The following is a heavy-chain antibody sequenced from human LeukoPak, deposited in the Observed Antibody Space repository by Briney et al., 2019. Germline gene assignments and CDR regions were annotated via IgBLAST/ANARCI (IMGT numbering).Heavy chain of an antibody. J-gene: IGHJ4*02. V-gene: IGHV3-9*01. CDR2: ISWNSGSI. CDR3: AKDMLSVRGGTGRYFDY. Sequence: GRSLRLSCAASGFTFDDYAMHWVRQAPGKGLEWVSGISWNSGSIGYADSVKGRFTISRDNAKNSLYLQMNSLRAEDTALYYCAKDMLSVRGGTGRYFDYWGQGTLVTVSS. CDR1: GFTFDDYA. D-gene: IGHD2-8*02.